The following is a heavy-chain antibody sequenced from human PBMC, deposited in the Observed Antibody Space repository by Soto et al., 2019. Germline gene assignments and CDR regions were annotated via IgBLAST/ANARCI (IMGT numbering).Heavy chain of an antibody. CDR2: LKKDESKK. Sequence: EVQLVESGGGLVQPGESLRLSCAASGFTFSDYWMTWVRQAPGKGLEWVANLKKDESKKSYLDSVRGRFTISRDNARNSRYLQMDSLRAEDTALYYCARDVSPGSGPYYLDAVDRWGQGTMVTVSS. CDR1: GFTFSDYW. D-gene: IGHD3-22*01. CDR3: ARDVSPGSGPYYLDAVDR. J-gene: IGHJ3*02. V-gene: IGHV3-7*05.